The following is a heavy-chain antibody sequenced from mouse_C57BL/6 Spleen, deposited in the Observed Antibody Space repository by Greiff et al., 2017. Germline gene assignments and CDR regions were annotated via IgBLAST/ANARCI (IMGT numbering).Heavy chain of an antibody. CDR2: IYPGDGDT. Sequence: QVQLQQSGPELVKPGASVKISCKASGYAFSSSWMNWVKQRPGKGLEWIGRIYPGDGDTNYNGKFKGKATLTADKSSSTAYMQLSSLTSEDSAVXFCASTTDYAMDYWGQGTSVTVSS. V-gene: IGHV1-82*01. J-gene: IGHJ4*01. CDR3: ASTTDYAMDY. CDR1: GYAFSSSW. D-gene: IGHD1-1*01.